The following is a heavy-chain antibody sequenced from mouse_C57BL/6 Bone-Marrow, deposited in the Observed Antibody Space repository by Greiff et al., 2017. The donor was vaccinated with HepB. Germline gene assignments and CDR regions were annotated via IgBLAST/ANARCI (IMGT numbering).Heavy chain of an antibody. V-gene: IGHV1-85*01. CDR1: GYTFTSYD. J-gene: IGHJ3*01. Sequence: QVHVKQSGPELVKPGASVKLSCKASGYTFTSYDINWVKQRPGQGLEWIGWIYPRDGSTKYNEKFKGKATLTVDTSSSTAYMELHSLTSEDSAVYFCARPYGSSVFAYWGQGTLVTVSA. D-gene: IGHD1-1*01. CDR2: IYPRDGST. CDR3: ARPYGSSVFAY.